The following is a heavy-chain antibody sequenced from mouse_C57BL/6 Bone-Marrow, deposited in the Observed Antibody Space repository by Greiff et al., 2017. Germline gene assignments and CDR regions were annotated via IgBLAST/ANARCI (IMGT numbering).Heavy chain of an antibody. CDR3: ARGYDYDGAY. Sequence: EVQVVESGGGLVKPGGSLKLSCAASGFTFSSYAMSWVRQTPEKRLEWVATISDGGSYTYYPDNVKGRFTISRDNAKNNLYLQMSHLKSEDTAMYYCARGYDYDGAYWGQGTLVTVSA. CDR1: GFTFSSYA. CDR2: ISDGGSYT. D-gene: IGHD2-4*01. J-gene: IGHJ3*01. V-gene: IGHV5-4*01.